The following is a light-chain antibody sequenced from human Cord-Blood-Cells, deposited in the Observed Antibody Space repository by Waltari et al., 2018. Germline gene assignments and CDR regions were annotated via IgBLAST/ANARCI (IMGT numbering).Light chain of an antibody. Sequence: QSALTQPASVSGSPGQSITISCTGTSSDVGGYNYVSWYQQHPGKAPKLMIYDVITRPSGVANRFSGSKSGNTASLTISGLQAEDEADYYCSSYTSSSTLVFGGVTKLTVL. CDR1: SSDVGGYNY. CDR2: DVI. CDR3: SSYTSSSTLV. J-gene: IGLJ3*02. V-gene: IGLV2-14*03.